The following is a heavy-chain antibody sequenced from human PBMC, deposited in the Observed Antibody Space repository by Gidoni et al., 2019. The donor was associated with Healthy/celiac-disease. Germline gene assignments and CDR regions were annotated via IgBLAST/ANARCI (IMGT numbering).Heavy chain of an antibody. CDR1: GFTFSSYA. Sequence: EVQLLESGGGLVQPGGSLRLSCAASGFTFSSYAMSWVRQAPGKGLEWVSAIRGSGGSTYYADAVKGRFTTSRDNSKNTLYLQMNSLRAEDTAVYYCANILEWLLEGVGEDPWGQGTLVTVSS. V-gene: IGHV3-23*01. CDR3: ANILEWLLEGVGEDP. D-gene: IGHD3-3*01. CDR2: IRGSGGST. J-gene: IGHJ5*02.